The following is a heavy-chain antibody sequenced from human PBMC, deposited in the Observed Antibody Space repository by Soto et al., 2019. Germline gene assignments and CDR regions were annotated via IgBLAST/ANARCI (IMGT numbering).Heavy chain of an antibody. CDR1: GFSLTTGRMG. D-gene: IGHD6-13*01. V-gene: IGHV2-26*03. J-gene: IGHJ6*01. CDR2: IFSNNER. CDR3: ARLVADSSWYHYGLDV. Sequence: QVTLKESGPVLVKATETLTLTCTISGFSLTTGRMGVSWIRQPPGEALEWVAHIFSNNERSYSTSLQSRLSISDDTSKSQVVLTMTNVDPVDTATYFCARLVADSSWYHYGLDVW.